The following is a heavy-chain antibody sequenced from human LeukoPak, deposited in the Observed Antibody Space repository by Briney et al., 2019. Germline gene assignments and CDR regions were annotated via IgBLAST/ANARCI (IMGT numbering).Heavy chain of an antibody. J-gene: IGHJ6*03. D-gene: IGHD3-3*01. CDR3: ANGAFGVVMVDYMDV. Sequence: GGSLRLSCAASGFIFSSYGMHWVRQAPGKGLEWVAVISYDGSNKYYADSVKGRFTISRDNSKNTLYLQMNSLRAEDTAVYYCANGAFGVVMVDYMDVWGRGTTVTVSS. CDR1: GFIFSSYG. CDR2: ISYDGSNK. V-gene: IGHV3-30*18.